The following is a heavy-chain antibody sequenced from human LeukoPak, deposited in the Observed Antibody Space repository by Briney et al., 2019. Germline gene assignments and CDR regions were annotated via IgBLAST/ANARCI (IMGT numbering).Heavy chain of an antibody. CDR2: INGSGDST. CDR1: GFTFSTYA. Sequence: GGSLRLSCAASGFTFSTYAMTWVRQAPGKGLEWVAVINGSGDSTYYARTVKGRFTIPKDNSKITMYLQTNSERAEDTAVYLCAKGAHEWLRFIDSWGQGTLVTVSS. CDR3: AKGAHEWLRFIDS. V-gene: IGHV3-23*01. D-gene: IGHD5-12*01. J-gene: IGHJ4*02.